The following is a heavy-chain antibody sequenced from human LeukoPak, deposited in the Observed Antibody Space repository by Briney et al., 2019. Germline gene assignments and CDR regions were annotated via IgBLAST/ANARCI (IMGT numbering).Heavy chain of an antibody. CDR1: GFTFSSNW. V-gene: IGHV3-74*01. Sequence: HPGGSLRLSCSPSGFTFSSNWMHWVRQAPGKGLVWVSRINGDGITISYADSVKGRFTISRDNAKNTLYLQMNSLRAEDTALYYCGGGGGVSSFWWGQGTLVTVSS. CDR2: INGDGITI. CDR3: GGGGGVSSFW. D-gene: IGHD3-16*01. J-gene: IGHJ4*02.